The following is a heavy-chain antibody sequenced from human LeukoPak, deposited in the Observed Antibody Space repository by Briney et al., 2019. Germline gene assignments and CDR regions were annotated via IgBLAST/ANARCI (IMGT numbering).Heavy chain of an antibody. CDR3: ARGTGDPSLDY. V-gene: IGHV3-48*03. Sequence: GGSLRLSCAASGFTFSSYEMNWVRQAPGKGLEWVSYISSSGSTIYYADSVKGRFTISRDNAKNSLYLQMNSLRAEDTAVYYCARGTGDPSLDYWGQGNLVTVSS. CDR1: GFTFSSYE. CDR2: ISSSGSTI. D-gene: IGHD3-10*01. J-gene: IGHJ4*02.